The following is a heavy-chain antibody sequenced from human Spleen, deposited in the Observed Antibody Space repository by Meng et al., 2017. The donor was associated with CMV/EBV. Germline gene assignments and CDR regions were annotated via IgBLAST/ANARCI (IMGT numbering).Heavy chain of an antibody. CDR1: GGSLSANCYY. V-gene: IGHV4-39*01. J-gene: IGHJ4*02. CDR3: ARRGWQLDY. Sequence: LPCTVSGGSLSANCYYWGWIRPPPGKGLEWSGKIYYSGTTYYSPSLKSRVTISVDTSKNQFSLNLSSVTAADTAVYSCARRGWQLDYWGQGSLVTVSS. CDR2: IYYSGTT. D-gene: IGHD6-19*01.